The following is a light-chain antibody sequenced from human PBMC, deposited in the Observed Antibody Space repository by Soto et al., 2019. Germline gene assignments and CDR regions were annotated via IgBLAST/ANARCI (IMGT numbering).Light chain of an antibody. V-gene: IGKV1-39*01. CDR1: QSISSF. CDR2: EAS. J-gene: IGKJ1*01. Sequence: DIQMTQSPSSLSASIGDRVTITCRASQSISSFLNWYQEKRGKAPKLLMYEASTLHRGVPSRFSGSGSGTHFTLTISSLQAEDFATYYCQQSYTIPWTVGRGTKVDIK. CDR3: QQSYTIPWT.